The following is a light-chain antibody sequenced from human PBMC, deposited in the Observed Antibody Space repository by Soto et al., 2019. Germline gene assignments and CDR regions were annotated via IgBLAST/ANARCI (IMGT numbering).Light chain of an antibody. CDR2: GTS. CDR3: QQYVGWT. J-gene: IGKJ1*01. V-gene: IGKV3-20*01. Sequence: EIVLTQSPGTLSVSPGERATLSCRASQTISSDYLAWYQQKPGQAPSLLIYGTSSRATGIPDRFSGSGSGTDFTHTISRLEPEDSAIYYCQQYVGWTFGQGTKVEIK. CDR1: QTISSDY.